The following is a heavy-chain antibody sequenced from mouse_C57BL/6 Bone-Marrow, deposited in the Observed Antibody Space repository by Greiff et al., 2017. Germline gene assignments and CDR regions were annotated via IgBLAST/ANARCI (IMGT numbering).Heavy chain of an antibody. J-gene: IGHJ2*01. CDR3: ASFTTVVPYFDY. CDR2: IYPGSGST. V-gene: IGHV1-55*01. Sequence: VQLKQSGAELVKPGASVKMSCKASGYTFTSYWITWVKQRPGQGLEWIGDIYPGSGSTNYNEKFKSKATLTVDTSSSTAYMQLSSLTSEDSAVYYCASFTTVVPYFDYWGQGTTLTVSS. D-gene: IGHD1-1*01. CDR1: GYTFTSYW.